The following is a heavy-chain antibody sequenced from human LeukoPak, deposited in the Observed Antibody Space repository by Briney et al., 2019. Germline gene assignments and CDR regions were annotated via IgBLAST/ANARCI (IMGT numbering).Heavy chain of an antibody. V-gene: IGHV3-74*01. Sequence: GGSLRLSCAASGFTFSSYWMHWVRQAPGKGLVWVSRINSDGSSTSYADSVKGRFTISRDDAKNTLYLQMNSLRAEDTAVYYCARVPAAAPGQGIDYWGQGTLVTVSS. CDR1: GFTFSSYW. D-gene: IGHD6-13*01. CDR3: ARVPAAAPGQGIDY. CDR2: INSDGSST. J-gene: IGHJ4*02.